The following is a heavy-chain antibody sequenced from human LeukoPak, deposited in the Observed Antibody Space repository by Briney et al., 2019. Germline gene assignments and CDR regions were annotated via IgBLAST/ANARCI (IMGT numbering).Heavy chain of an antibody. D-gene: IGHD6-19*01. CDR2: INQDGSEK. Sequence: GGSLRLSCAASGFTFSSSWMSWVRQAPGKGLEWVANINQDGSEKYHVDSVKGRFTISRDNPKNSLYLQMNSLRAEDTAVYYCARDSGWFVYWGQGTLVTVSS. J-gene: IGHJ4*02. CDR3: ARDSGWFVY. CDR1: GFTFSSSW. V-gene: IGHV3-7*01.